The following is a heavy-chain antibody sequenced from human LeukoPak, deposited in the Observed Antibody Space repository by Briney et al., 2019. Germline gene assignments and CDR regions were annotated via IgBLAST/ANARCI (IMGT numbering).Heavy chain of an antibody. CDR1: GYTLTNYY. J-gene: IGHJ3*02. CDR3: ARDHGDDAFDI. D-gene: IGHD3-3*01. CDR2: INSNLGGT. Sequence: GASVQVSCKASGYTLTNYYIHWVRQAPGPGLEWMGWINSNLGGTNYAHKSQGRVTMTRDTSISTAYMELRSVRSDDTAVYYCARDHGDDAFDIWGPGTMVTVSS. V-gene: IGHV1-2*02.